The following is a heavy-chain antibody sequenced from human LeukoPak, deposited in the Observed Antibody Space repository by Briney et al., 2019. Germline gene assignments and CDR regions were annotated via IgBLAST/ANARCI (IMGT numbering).Heavy chain of an antibody. CDR3: ARDHTNGYDSNWFGP. CDR2: IKQDGSEK. V-gene: IGHV3-7*01. Sequence: GGSLRLSCAASGFTFSSYWMSWVRQAPGKGLEWVANIKQDGSEKYYVDSVKGRFTISRDNAKNSLYLQMNSLRAEDTAVYYCARDHTNGYDSNWFGPWGQGTLVTVSS. CDR1: GFTFSSYW. D-gene: IGHD5-12*01. J-gene: IGHJ5*02.